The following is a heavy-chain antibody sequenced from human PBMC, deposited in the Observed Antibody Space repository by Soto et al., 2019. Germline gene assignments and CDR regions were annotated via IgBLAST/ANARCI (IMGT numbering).Heavy chain of an antibody. D-gene: IGHD6-6*01. Sequence: ASVKVSWKASGYTFTSYAMHLLLQAPGQRLEWMGWINAGNGNTKYSQKFQGRVTITRDTSASTAYMELSSLRSEDTAVYYCARDRVGSSSRWFDPWGQGTLVTVSS. CDR2: INAGNGNT. V-gene: IGHV1-3*01. CDR3: ARDRVGSSSRWFDP. J-gene: IGHJ5*02. CDR1: GYTFTSYA.